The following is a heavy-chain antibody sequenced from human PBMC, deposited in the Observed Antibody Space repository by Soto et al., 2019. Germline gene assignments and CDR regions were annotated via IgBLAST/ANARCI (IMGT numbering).Heavy chain of an antibody. CDR2: IYPGDSDT. J-gene: IGHJ6*02. CDR3: ARHWGGTKPFKKYYYYGMDV. Sequence: GGSLRLSCKGSGYSFTSYWIGWVRQMPGKGLEWMGIIYPGDSDTRYSPSFQGQVTISADKSISTAYLQWSSLKASDTAMYYCARHWGGTKPFKKYYYYGMDVWGQGTTVTVSS. D-gene: IGHD7-27*01. V-gene: IGHV5-51*01. CDR1: GYSFTSYW.